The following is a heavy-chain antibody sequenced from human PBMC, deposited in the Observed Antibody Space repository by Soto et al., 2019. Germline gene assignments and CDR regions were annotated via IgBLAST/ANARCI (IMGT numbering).Heavy chain of an antibody. CDR3: ARERKQLVENDAFDI. CDR1: GFTFSSYA. Sequence: GGSLRLSCAASGFTFSSYAMHWVRQAPGKGLEWVAVISYDGSNKYYADSVKGRFTISRDNSKNTLYLQMNSLRAEDTAVYYCARERKQLVENDAFDIWGQGTMVTVSS. D-gene: IGHD6-6*01. V-gene: IGHV3-30*04. J-gene: IGHJ3*02. CDR2: ISYDGSNK.